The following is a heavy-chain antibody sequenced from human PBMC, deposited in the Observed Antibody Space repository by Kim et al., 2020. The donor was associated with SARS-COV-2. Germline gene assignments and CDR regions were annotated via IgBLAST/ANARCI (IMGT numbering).Heavy chain of an antibody. Sequence: YADTVRGRFNTSRDNPKTTVYLQMNSLSAEDTAVYYCAGICGTTSCSDDYWGQGTLVTVSS. J-gene: IGHJ4*02. D-gene: IGHD2-2*01. V-gene: IGHV3-23*01. CDR3: AGICGTTSCSDDY.